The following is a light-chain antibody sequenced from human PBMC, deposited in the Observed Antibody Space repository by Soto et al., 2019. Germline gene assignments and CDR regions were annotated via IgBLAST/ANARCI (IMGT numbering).Light chain of an antibody. Sequence: QSALTQPPSVSAAPGQQVTISCSGSSSNIGDNYVSWYQHLPGTAPKLVVYDNDRRPSGIPGRFSGSKSGTSATLVITGLQIGDEADYYCGTWDDSLEGNYVFGTGTKLTVL. J-gene: IGLJ1*01. V-gene: IGLV1-51*01. CDR1: SSNIGDNY. CDR3: GTWDDSLEGNYV. CDR2: DND.